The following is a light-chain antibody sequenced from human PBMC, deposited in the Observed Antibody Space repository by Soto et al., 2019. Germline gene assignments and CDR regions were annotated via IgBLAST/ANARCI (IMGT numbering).Light chain of an antibody. V-gene: IGKV3-15*01. CDR3: QQYSKWPWT. CDR1: QSVSHS. Sequence: EIVMTQSPATLSVSPGERATLSCRASQSVSHSLAWHQQKPGQAPRLLIYGASTRATGIPARFSGSGSGTEFTLTISSLQSEDFVVYYCQQYSKWPWTFGQGTKVEI. CDR2: GAS. J-gene: IGKJ1*01.